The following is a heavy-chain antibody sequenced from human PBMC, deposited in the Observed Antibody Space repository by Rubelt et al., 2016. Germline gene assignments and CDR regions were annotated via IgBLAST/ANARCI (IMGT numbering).Heavy chain of an antibody. D-gene: IGHD2-15*01. J-gene: IGHJ6*02. V-gene: IGHV4-34*01. CDR2: T. Sequence: TNYNPSLKSRVTISVDTSKNQFSLQLNSVTPEDTAVYYCARAPSGGSSPGMDVWGQGTTVTVSS. CDR3: ARAPSGGSSPGMDV.